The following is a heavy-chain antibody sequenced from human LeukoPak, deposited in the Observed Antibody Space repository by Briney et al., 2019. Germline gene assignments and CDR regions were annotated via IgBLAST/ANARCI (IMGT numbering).Heavy chain of an antibody. CDR1: GFTFSSYG. CDR2: IRYDGSNK. V-gene: IGHV3-30*02. D-gene: IGHD3-10*01. Sequence: GGSLRLSXAASGFTFSSYGMHWVRQAPGKGLEWVAFIRYDGSNKYYADSVKGRFTISRDNSKNTLYLQMNSLRAEDTAVYYCARVFYYGSGSQGNDYWGQGTLVTVSS. J-gene: IGHJ4*02. CDR3: ARVFYYGSGSQGNDY.